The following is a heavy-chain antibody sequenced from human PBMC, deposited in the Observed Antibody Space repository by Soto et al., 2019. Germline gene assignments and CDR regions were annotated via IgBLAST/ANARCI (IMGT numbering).Heavy chain of an antibody. CDR2: IIPIFGTA. Sequence: SVKVSCKASGGTFSSYAISWVRQAPGQGLEWMGGIIPIFGTANYAQKFQGRVTITADESTSTAYMELSSLRSEDTAVYYCARDPGIAAAGTGGYYYYYGMDVWGQGTTVTVS. CDR1: GGTFSSYA. D-gene: IGHD6-13*01. CDR3: ARDPGIAAAGTGGYYYYYGMDV. V-gene: IGHV1-69*13. J-gene: IGHJ6*02.